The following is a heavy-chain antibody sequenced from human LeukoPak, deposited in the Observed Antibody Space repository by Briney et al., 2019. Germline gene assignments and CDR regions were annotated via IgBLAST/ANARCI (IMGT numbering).Heavy chain of an antibody. CDR2: INHSGST. CDR1: GGSLSGYY. D-gene: IGHD3-10*01. V-gene: IGHV4-34*01. CDR3: ARVGYYGSGRPDAFDI. Sequence: SETLSLTCAVSGGSLSGYYWTWIRQPPGKGLEWIGEINHSGSTNCNPSLKSRVTISVDTSKNQFSLKLSSVTAADTAVYYCARVGYYGSGRPDAFDIWGQGTMVTVSS. J-gene: IGHJ3*02.